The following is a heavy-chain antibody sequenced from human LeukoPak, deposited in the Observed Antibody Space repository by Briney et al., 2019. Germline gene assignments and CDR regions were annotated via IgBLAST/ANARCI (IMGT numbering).Heavy chain of an antibody. CDR2: IYYSGST. D-gene: IGHD6-13*01. J-gene: IGHJ4*02. CDR1: GGSINSADYY. V-gene: IGHV4-30-4*01. Sequence: SETLSLTCTVSGGSINSADYYWSWIRQPPGKGLEWIGYIYYSGSTYYNPSLKSRVTISVDTSKNQFSLKLSSVTAADTAVYYCVSAAAGAIDYWGQGTLVTVSS. CDR3: VSAAAGAIDY.